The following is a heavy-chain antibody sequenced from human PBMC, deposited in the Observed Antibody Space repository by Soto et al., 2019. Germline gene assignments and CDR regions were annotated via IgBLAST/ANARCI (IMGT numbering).Heavy chain of an antibody. CDR3: ARRPGEYYDFWSGYHYGTDV. D-gene: IGHD3-3*01. V-gene: IGHV4-34*01. Sequence: PSETLSLICAVYGGSFSGYYWSWIRQPPGKGLEWIGEINHSGSTNYNPSLKSRVTISVDTSKNQFSLKLSSVTAADTAVYYCARRPGEYYDFWSGYHYGTDVPGHGPTVTVSS. J-gene: IGHJ6*02. CDR1: GGSFSGYY. CDR2: INHSGST.